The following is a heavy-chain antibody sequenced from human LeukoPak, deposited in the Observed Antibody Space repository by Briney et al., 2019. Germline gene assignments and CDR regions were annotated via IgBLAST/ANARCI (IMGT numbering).Heavy chain of an antibody. CDR1: GYNFIGFY. CDR3: ARGATRLATAGAEFDS. V-gene: IGHV1-2*06. J-gene: IGHJ4*02. CDR2: INPNSGET. D-gene: IGHD6-13*01. Sequence: GASVKVSCKASGYNFIGFYMHWVRQAPGQSLEWMGRINPNSGETSFALSFQGRVTMTRDTSINTAYMELGRLTSDDTAVYFCARGATRLATAGAEFDSWGQGTLVTVSS.